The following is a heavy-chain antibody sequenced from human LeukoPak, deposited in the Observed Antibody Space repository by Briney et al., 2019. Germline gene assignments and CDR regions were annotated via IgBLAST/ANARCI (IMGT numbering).Heavy chain of an antibody. D-gene: IGHD5-24*01. CDR1: GFTFSSYA. CDR3: TRVGYIDEGIDY. Sequence: TGGSLRLSCAASGFTFSSYAMSWVRQAPGKGLEWVSGINSDGSSTRYADSVKGRFTISRDNAKNSLYLQMNSLRAEDTAIYYCTRVGYIDEGIDYWGQGTLVTVSS. J-gene: IGHJ4*02. V-gene: IGHV3-23*03. CDR2: INSDGSST.